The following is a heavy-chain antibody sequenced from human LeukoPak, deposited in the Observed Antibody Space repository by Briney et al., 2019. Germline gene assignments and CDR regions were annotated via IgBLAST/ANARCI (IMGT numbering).Heavy chain of an antibody. J-gene: IGHJ3*02. Sequence: GGSLRLSCAASGFTFSDYYMSWIRQAPGKGLEWVSYINSSGSTIYYADSVKGRFTISRDNAKNSLYLQMNSLRAEDTAVYYCASSPYSSGWYRSFAFDIWGQGTMVTVSS. CDR1: GFTFSDYY. CDR2: INSSGSTI. CDR3: ASSPYSSGWYRSFAFDI. V-gene: IGHV3-11*01. D-gene: IGHD6-19*01.